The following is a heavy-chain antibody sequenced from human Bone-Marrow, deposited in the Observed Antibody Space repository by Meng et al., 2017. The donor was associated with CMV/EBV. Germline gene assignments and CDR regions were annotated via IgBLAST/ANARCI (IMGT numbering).Heavy chain of an antibody. Sequence: SETLSLTCTVSGGSVSSGSYYWSWIRQPPGKGLEWIGYIYYSGSTNYNPSLKSRVTISVDTSKNQFSLKLSSVTAADTAVYYCARDRSGDSGYPSYFDYWGQGPLVTVPS. V-gene: IGHV4-61*01. CDR1: GGSVSSGSYY. CDR3: ARDRSGDSGYPSYFDY. J-gene: IGHJ4*02. D-gene: IGHD5-12*01. CDR2: IYYSGST.